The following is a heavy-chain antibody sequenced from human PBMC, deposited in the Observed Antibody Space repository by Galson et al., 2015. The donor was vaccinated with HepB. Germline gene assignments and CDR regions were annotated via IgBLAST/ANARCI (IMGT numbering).Heavy chain of an antibody. V-gene: IGHV1-8*01. CDR1: RYTFTSYD. J-gene: IGHJ6*02. CDR3: ARGQRFVVVEPPGRGYYYYSMNV. CDR2: MNPNSGKT. Sequence: SVKVSCKASRYTFTSYDINWVRQATGQGLEWMGWMNPNSGKTGYAQKFQGRVTMTRNTSINTAYMELSSLRSDDTAVYYCARGQRFVVVEPPGRGYYYYSMNVWGQGTTVTVSS. D-gene: IGHD2-15*01.